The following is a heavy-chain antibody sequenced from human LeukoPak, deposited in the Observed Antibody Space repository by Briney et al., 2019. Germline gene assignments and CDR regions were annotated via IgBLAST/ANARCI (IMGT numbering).Heavy chain of an antibody. J-gene: IGHJ6*03. CDR3: ARAYKSYCSGGSCYPYYYYYMDV. D-gene: IGHD2-15*01. CDR1: GGSISSYY. Sequence: SETLSLTCTVSGGSISSYYWSWIRQPPGKGLEWIGYIYYSGSTNYNPSLKSRVTISVDTSKNQFSLKLSSVTAADTAVYYCARAYKSYCSGGSCYPYYYYYMDVWGKGTTVTISS. V-gene: IGHV4-59*08. CDR2: IYYSGST.